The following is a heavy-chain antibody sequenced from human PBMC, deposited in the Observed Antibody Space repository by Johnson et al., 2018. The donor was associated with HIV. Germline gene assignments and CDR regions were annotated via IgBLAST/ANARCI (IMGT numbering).Heavy chain of an antibody. Sequence: VQLVESGGGVVQPGRSLRLSCAASGFTFSSYWMHWVRQAPGKGLVWVSRINSDESSTTYADSVKGRFTISRDNAKNTLYLQMSSLRAEDTALYYCARGAQWELLIDAFDIWGQGRMVTVSS. J-gene: IGHJ3*02. CDR1: GFTFSSYW. D-gene: IGHD1-26*01. V-gene: IGHV3-74*02. CDR2: INSDESST. CDR3: ARGAQWELLIDAFDI.